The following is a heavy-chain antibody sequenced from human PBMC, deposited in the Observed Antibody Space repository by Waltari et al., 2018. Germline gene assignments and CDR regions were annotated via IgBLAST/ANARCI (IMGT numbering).Heavy chain of an antibody. CDR2: ISWDRRSR. Sequence: EVQLVESGGGLVQPGRSLRLSCAASGFTFDDYAMHWVRQAPGKGLEWVSGISWDRRSRGYSESVKGRFTISRDNAKKSLYLQMNSLRAEETALYYCAKDMEGQLLVRGTFYCYYGMDVWGQGTTVTVSS. CDR1: GFTFDDYA. CDR3: AKDMEGQLLVRGTFYCYYGMDV. V-gene: IGHV3-9*01. D-gene: IGHD6-19*01. J-gene: IGHJ6*02.